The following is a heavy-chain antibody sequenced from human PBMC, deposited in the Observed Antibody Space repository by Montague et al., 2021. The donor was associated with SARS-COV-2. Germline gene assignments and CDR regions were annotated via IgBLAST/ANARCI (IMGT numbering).Heavy chain of an antibody. D-gene: IGHD7-27*01. V-gene: IGHV3-7*03. CDR1: GFSFSTFW. CDR3: ARDPNWGAH. J-gene: IGHJ4*02. Sequence: SLRLSCAASGFSFSTFWMTWVRQAPGKGLEWVAGIKPDGSDKYYVESVKGRFTISRDSARNSLYLQLNNLRAEDTAVYYCARDPNWGAHWGQGNLVTVSS. CDR2: IKPDGSDK.